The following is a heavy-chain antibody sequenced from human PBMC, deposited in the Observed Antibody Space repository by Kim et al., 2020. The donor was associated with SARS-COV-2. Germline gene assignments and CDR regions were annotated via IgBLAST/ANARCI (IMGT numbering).Heavy chain of an antibody. J-gene: IGHJ1*01. D-gene: IGHD5-12*01. Sequence: AGSVKGRFTISRDNSKTTLYLQMNSLRAEDTAVYYCAHPEGVGYYWYIEDWGQGTLVTVSS. V-gene: IGHV3-30*01. CDR3: AHPEGVGYYWYIED.